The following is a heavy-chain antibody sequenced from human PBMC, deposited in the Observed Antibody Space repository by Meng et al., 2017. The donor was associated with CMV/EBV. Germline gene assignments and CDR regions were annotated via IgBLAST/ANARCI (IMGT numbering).Heavy chain of an antibody. D-gene: IGHD4-23*01. CDR3: ARVLRWNGVIDY. J-gene: IGHJ4*02. Sequence: ERGPGRGQPSATLSRPCTVSGGSISIYYWSWTRQPAGKGLEWIGRIYTSGSTNYNPSLKSRVTMSVDTSKNQFSLKLSSVTAADTAVYYCARVLRWNGVIDYWGQGTLVTVSS. V-gene: IGHV4-4*07. CDR2: IYTSGST. CDR1: GGSISIYY.